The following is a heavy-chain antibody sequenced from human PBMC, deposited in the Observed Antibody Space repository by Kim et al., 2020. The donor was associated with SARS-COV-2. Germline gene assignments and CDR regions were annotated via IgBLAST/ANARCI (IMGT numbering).Heavy chain of an antibody. CDR2: IKQDGSE. V-gene: IGHV3-7*01. Sequence: GGSLRLSCAASGFTLSSHWMSWVRQAPGKGLEGVANIKQDGSENYVQSVKGRFTISRDNAKNSVYLQMNSLRDEDTAVYYCARVPAYGDRPDYFDYWGQGTLVTVSS. D-gene: IGHD4-17*01. CDR1: GFTLSSHW. CDR3: ARVPAYGDRPDYFDY. J-gene: IGHJ4*02.